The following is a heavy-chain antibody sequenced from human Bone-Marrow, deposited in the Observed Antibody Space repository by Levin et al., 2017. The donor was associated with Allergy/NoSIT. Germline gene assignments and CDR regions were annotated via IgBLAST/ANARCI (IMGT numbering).Heavy chain of an antibody. CDR3: AREMGGARGTEY. CDR1: GFFLSAYT. J-gene: IGHJ4*02. D-gene: IGHD1-26*01. V-gene: IGHV3-21*01. CDR2: ISGSNIYI. Sequence: GGSLRLSCAASGFFLSAYTMNWVRQAPGKGLEWVSAISGSNIYIYYGDSVKGRFTIARDNAKHSLYLQMDSLRVEATAIYYCAREMGGARGTEYWGQGTLVTVAS.